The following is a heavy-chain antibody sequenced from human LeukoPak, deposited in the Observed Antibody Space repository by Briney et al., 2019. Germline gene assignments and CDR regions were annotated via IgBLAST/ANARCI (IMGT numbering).Heavy chain of an antibody. D-gene: IGHD4-17*01. J-gene: IGHJ4*02. CDR1: GGSISSYY. Sequence: SETLSLTCTVSGGSISSYYWSWIRQPPGKGLEWIGYIYYSGSTNYNPSLKSRVTISVDTSKNQFSLKLSSVTAADTAVYYCARWSTVTTDFDYWGQGTLVTVSS. CDR2: IYYSGST. V-gene: IGHV4-59*01. CDR3: ARWSTVTTDFDY.